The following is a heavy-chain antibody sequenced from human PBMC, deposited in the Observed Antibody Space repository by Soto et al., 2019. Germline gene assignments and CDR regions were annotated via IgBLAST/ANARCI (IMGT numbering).Heavy chain of an antibody. Sequence: GGSLRLSCAASGFTFSSYAMSWVRQAPGKGLEWVSAISGSGGSTYYADSVKGRFTISRDNSKNTLYLQMNSLRAEDTAGYYCAKVSYSSGYYSEYFQHWGQGTLVTVSS. CDR3: AKVSYSSGYYSEYFQH. D-gene: IGHD3-22*01. CDR2: ISGSGGST. V-gene: IGHV3-23*01. J-gene: IGHJ1*01. CDR1: GFTFSSYA.